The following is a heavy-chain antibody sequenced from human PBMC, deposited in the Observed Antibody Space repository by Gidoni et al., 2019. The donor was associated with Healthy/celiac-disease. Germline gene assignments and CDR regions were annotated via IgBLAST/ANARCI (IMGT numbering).Heavy chain of an antibody. CDR1: GYSFTSYW. V-gene: IGHV5-51*01. CDR2: SYPGDSAT. J-gene: IGHJ2*01. D-gene: IGHD6-13*01. CDR3: ARLAAAAGYWYFDL. Sequence: VQRVQTGAVVKKPGESLKNSCNGSGYSFTSYWIGWVRQMPGKGLEWMGISYPGDSATRYSPSFQGQVTISADKSISTAYLQWSSLKASDTAMYYCARLAAAAGYWYFDLWGRGTLVTVSS.